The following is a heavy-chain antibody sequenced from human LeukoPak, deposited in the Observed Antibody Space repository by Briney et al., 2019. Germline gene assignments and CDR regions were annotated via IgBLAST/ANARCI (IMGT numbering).Heavy chain of an antibody. D-gene: IGHD4-17*01. CDR1: GFTFSSYS. CDR3: ARDEAVTSSAFDI. CDR2: ISSSSSYI. J-gene: IGHJ3*02. Sequence: PGGSLRLSCAASGFTFSSYSMSWVRQAPGEGLEWVSSISSSSSYIYYADSVKGRFTISRDNAKNSLYLQMTSLRAEDTAVYYCARDEAVTSSAFDIWGQGTMVTVSS. V-gene: IGHV3-21*01.